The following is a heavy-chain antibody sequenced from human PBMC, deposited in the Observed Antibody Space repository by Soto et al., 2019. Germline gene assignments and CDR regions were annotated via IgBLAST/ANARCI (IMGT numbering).Heavy chain of an antibody. CDR3: ARDERYCSGGSCYHAFDI. CDR2: IYHSGST. CDR1: SGSISSRNW. V-gene: IGHV4-4*02. J-gene: IGHJ3*02. D-gene: IGHD2-15*01. Sequence: SETLSLTCAVSSGSISSRNWRIWVRQPPGKGLEWIGEIYHSGSTNYNPSLKSRVTISVDKSKNQFSLKLSSVTAADTAVYYCARDERYCSGGSCYHAFDIWGQGTMVTVSS.